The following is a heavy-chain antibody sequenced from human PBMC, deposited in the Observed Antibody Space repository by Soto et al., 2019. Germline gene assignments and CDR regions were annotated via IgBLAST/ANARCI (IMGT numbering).Heavy chain of an antibody. CDR1: GDAISNDNYY. D-gene: IGHD3-16*01. V-gene: IGHV4-30-4*08. Sequence: QVQLQESGPGLVKPSQTLSLICTVSGDAISNDNYYWSWIRQPPGKGLEWIGYIYSTGSTTHNPSLRSRLTMSIDPSKRHFSLKLTSVTAADTAVYYCARGESMLPSVLTSPLDYWGQGTLVTVSS. CDR2: IYSTGST. CDR3: ARGESMLPSVLTSPLDY. J-gene: IGHJ4*02.